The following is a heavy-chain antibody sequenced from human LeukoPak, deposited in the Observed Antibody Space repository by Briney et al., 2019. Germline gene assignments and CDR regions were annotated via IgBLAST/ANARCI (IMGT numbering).Heavy chain of an antibody. CDR3: ARDQHVGRCSSTSCPNGYGMDV. D-gene: IGHD2-2*01. V-gene: IGHV1-46*01. J-gene: IGHJ6*02. Sequence: ASVNVSCKASGYTFTIYYMHWVRQAPGQGLEWMGIINPSGGSTSYAQKFQGRVTMTRDTSTSTVYMELSSLRSEDTAVYYCARDQHVGRCSSTSCPNGYGMDVWGQGTTVTVSS. CDR1: GYTFTIYY. CDR2: INPSGGST.